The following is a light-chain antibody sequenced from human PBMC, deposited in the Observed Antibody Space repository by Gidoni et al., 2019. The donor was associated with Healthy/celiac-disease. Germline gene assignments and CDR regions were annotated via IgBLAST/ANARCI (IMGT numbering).Light chain of an antibody. Sequence: DIQMTQSPSSLSASVGDRVTTTCQASQDISNYLNWYQQKPGKAPKLLIYDASTWETGVPYRFSGSGSGTDFTFTISRLQPEDIATYYCQQYDNLPGTFGGGTKVEIK. J-gene: IGKJ4*01. V-gene: IGKV1-33*01. CDR1: QDISNY. CDR3: QQYDNLPGT. CDR2: DAS.